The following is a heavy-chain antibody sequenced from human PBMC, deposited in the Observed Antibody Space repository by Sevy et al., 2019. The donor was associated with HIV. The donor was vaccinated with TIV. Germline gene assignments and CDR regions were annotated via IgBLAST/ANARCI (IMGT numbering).Heavy chain of an antibody. V-gene: IGHV3-30*14. Sequence: GGSLRLSCAASGFTFNNYAMHWVRQAPGKGLEWVAVISYDATSRYYEDSMKGRFTISRDNSRDILYLQMSGLRTDDTAVYYCAKDGGSGNYYAVHFDNWGQGSLVTVSS. CDR1: GFTFNNYA. D-gene: IGHD2-2*01. CDR3: AKDGGSGNYYAVHFDN. J-gene: IGHJ4*02. CDR2: ISYDATSR.